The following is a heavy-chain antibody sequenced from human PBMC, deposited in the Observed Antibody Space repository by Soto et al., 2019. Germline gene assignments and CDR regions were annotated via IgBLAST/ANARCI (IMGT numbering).Heavy chain of an antibody. V-gene: IGHV3-30*18. CDR3: AKECWETGGYYFDC. CDR2: ISDDGTKK. CDR1: GFSFSKYG. D-gene: IGHD1-26*01. Sequence: QVQLVESGGGVVQPGRSLRLSCAASGFSFSKYGMHWVRQAPGKGLEWVAAISDDGTKKYYGDSVKGRLTISRDNSKNTLYLQMDSLRAEDTAIYYCAKECWETGGYYFDCWGQGTRVTVSS. J-gene: IGHJ4*02.